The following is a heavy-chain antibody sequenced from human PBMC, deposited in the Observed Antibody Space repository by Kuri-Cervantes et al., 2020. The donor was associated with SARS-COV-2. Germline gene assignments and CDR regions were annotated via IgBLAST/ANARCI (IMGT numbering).Heavy chain of an antibody. J-gene: IGHJ4*02. CDR1: GFTFSHYW. V-gene: IGHV3-53*01. CDR2: IYSGGST. CDR3: ARAPTYYDSSGPTYYFDY. Sequence: GESLKISCAASGFTFSHYWMSWARQAPGKGLEWVSVIYSGGSTYYADSVKGRFTISRDNSKNTLYLQMNSLRAEDTAVYYCARAPTYYDSSGPTYYFDYWDQGTLVTVSS. D-gene: IGHD3-22*01.